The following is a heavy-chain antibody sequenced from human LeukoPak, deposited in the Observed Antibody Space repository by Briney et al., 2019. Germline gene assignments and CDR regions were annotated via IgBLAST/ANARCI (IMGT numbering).Heavy chain of an antibody. CDR2: IDPEDGET. J-gene: IGHJ1*01. CDR3: ATLRTPPTTIDH. V-gene: IGHV1-69-2*01. CDR1: GYTFIDYD. D-gene: IGHD4-23*01. Sequence: ATVKVSCKVSGYTFIDYDVHWMQQTAGKTRQWRGPIDPEDGETTSAKAFPGRVTLTADRSPDPAYTELTSLTSGDTAVYYCATLRTPPTTIDHWAQGTVISVST.